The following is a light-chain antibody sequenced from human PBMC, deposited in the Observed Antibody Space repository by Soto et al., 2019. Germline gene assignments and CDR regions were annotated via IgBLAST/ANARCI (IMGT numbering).Light chain of an antibody. V-gene: IGKV3-20*01. Sequence: EIVLTQSPGTLSLSPGERATLSCRASQSVNSNYVAWYQQKPGQAPRLLISGASSRATGIRDRFSGSGSGKDFTLTISRLEPEDFAVYYCQQYGRSPQITFGQGTRLEI. J-gene: IGKJ5*01. CDR2: GAS. CDR3: QQYGRSPQIT. CDR1: QSVNSNY.